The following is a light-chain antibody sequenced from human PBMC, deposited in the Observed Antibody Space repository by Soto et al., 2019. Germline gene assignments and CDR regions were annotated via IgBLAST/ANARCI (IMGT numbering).Light chain of an antibody. CDR3: QQYGRSPFT. V-gene: IGKV3-20*01. J-gene: IGKJ3*01. CDR1: QSVSSNY. CDR2: GAS. Sequence: EIVMTQSPAILSVSPGGRATLSCRASQSVSSNYVAWFHQKPGQAPRLLIYGASSRATGIPDRFSASGSGTDFTLTISRLEPEDFAVYYCQQYGRSPFTFGPGTKVDIK.